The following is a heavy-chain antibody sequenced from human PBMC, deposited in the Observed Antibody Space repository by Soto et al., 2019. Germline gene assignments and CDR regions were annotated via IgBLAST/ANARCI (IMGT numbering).Heavy chain of an antibody. CDR2: IYYSGST. V-gene: IGHV4-59*01. D-gene: IGHD3-10*01. J-gene: IGHJ6*02. CDR1: GGSISSNC. Sequence: SETLSLTCTVSGGSISSNCWSWIRQPPGQGLEWIGYIYYSGSTNYNPSLKSRVTISVDTSKNQFSLKLSSVTAADTAVYYCARDTMVRGVMGDYYYYGMDVWGQGTTVTVSS. CDR3: ARDTMVRGVMGDYYYYGMDV.